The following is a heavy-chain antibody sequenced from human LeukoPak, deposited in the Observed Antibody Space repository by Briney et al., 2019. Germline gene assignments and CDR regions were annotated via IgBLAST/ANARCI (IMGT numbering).Heavy chain of an antibody. Sequence: SETLSLTCAVSGYSISSGYYWGWIRQPPGKGLEWIGSIYHSGSTYYNPSLKSRVTISVDTSKNQFSLKLSSVTAADTAVYYCARDHSSSWSTNALDIWGQGTMVTVSS. J-gene: IGHJ3*02. D-gene: IGHD6-13*01. V-gene: IGHV4-38-2*02. CDR2: IYHSGST. CDR3: ARDHSSSWSTNALDI. CDR1: GYSISSGYY.